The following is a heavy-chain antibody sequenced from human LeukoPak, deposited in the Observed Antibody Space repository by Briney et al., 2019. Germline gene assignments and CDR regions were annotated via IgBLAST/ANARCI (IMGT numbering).Heavy chain of an antibody. CDR3: ARDRNYYGMDV. CDR1: GGSISSYY. V-gene: IGHV4-59*01. CDR2: IYYSGST. Sequence: SETLSLTCTVSGGSISSYYWSWIRQPPGKGLEWIGYIYYSGSTNYNPSLKSRVTISVDTSKNQFSLKLSSVTAADTAVYYCARDRNYYGMDVWGQGTTVTASS. J-gene: IGHJ6*02.